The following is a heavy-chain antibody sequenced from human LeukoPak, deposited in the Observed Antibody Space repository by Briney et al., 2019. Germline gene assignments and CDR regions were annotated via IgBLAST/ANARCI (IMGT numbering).Heavy chain of an antibody. Sequence: GGSLRLSCAASRFTFSSYSMNWVRQAPGKGLEWVSSISSSGSYIYYADSVKGRFTISRDNSKNTLYLQMNSLRAEDTAVYYCAKARNFDWLFGFDYWGQGTLVTVSS. CDR1: RFTFSSYS. J-gene: IGHJ4*02. CDR2: ISSSGSYI. D-gene: IGHD3-9*01. V-gene: IGHV3-21*04. CDR3: AKARNFDWLFGFDY.